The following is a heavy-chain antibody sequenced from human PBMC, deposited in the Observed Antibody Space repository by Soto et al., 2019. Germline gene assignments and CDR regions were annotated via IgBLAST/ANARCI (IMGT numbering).Heavy chain of an antibody. D-gene: IGHD1-7*01. CDR3: VRDCQLPP. Sequence: QVQLVQSGDEVKKTGASVKVSCRASGYTLTNYGISWVRQAPGQGLFWMGWISGHNGNTLYAQNVQGRLTLTIDTPKNTAYMRRMSLKMDAGAMYSCVRDCQLPPWGQGPLVTVSS. J-gene: IGHJ5*02. CDR2: ISGHNGNT. CDR1: GYTLTNYG. V-gene: IGHV1-18*01.